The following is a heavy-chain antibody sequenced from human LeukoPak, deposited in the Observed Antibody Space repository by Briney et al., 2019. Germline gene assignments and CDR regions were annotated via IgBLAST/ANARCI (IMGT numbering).Heavy chain of an antibody. Sequence: GRSLRLSCAASVFTFSSYGTHWVRQAPGEGLEWVAVISYGGSNKYYADSVKGRFPISRDNSKNTLYLQMNSLRAEDTAVYYCATVVTAAYQFDYWGQGTLVTVSS. CDR2: ISYGGSNK. CDR1: VFTFSSYG. D-gene: IGHD2-21*02. J-gene: IGHJ4*02. V-gene: IGHV3-30*03. CDR3: ATVVTAAYQFDY.